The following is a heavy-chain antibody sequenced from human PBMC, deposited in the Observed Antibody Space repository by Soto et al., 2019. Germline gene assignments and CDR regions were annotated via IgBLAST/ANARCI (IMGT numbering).Heavy chain of an antibody. CDR2: ISSSGSTI. CDR1: GFTFSDYY. CDR3: AGEGGCSSTRCPSGQYYMDV. Sequence: QVQLVESGGGLVKPGGSLRLSCAASGFTFSDYYMSWIRQAPGKGLEWVSYISSSGSTIYYADSVKGRFTISRDNAKNSLYVQMNSLRAEDTAVYYCAGEGGCSSTRCPSGQYYMDVWGKGTTVTVSS. V-gene: IGHV3-11*01. J-gene: IGHJ6*03. D-gene: IGHD2-2*01.